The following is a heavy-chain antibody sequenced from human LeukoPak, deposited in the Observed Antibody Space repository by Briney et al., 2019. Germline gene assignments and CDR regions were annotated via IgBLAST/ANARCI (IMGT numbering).Heavy chain of an antibody. D-gene: IGHD3-10*01. V-gene: IGHV4-4*07. Sequence: SETLSLTCAIYGGSFSGYYWSWIRQPAGKGLEWIGRIYTSGSTNYNPSLKSRVTISVDTSKSQFSLKLSSVTAADTAVYYCARDGSGSYWDYYYMDVWGKGTTVTISS. CDR1: GGSFSGYY. J-gene: IGHJ6*03. CDR3: ARDGSGSYWDYYYMDV. CDR2: IYTSGST.